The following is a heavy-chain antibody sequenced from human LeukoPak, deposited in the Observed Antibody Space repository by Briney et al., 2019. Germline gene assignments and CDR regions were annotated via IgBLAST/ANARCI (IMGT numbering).Heavy chain of an antibody. Sequence: PSETLSLSCTVSGGSISSYYWSWIRQPPGMGLEWIGYIYYSGSTNYNPSLKSRVTISVDTSKNQFSLKLSSVTAADTAVYYCASGSSSWRFSYFDYWGQGSLVTVSS. D-gene: IGHD6-13*01. CDR2: IYYSGST. CDR1: GGSISSYY. J-gene: IGHJ4*02. CDR3: ASGSSSWRFSYFDY. V-gene: IGHV4-59*01.